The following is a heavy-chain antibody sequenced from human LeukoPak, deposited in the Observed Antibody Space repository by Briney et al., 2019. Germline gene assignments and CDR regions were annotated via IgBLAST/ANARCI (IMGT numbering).Heavy chain of an antibody. Sequence: ASVKVSCKASGYTFTSYDINWVRQATGQGLEWMGWMNPNSGNTGYAQKFQGRVTMTRNTSIGTAYMELSSLRSEDTAVYYCARVVPAATSYGNWFDPWGQGTLVTVSS. V-gene: IGHV1-8*01. CDR2: MNPNSGNT. CDR1: GYTFTSYD. J-gene: IGHJ5*02. CDR3: ARVVPAATSYGNWFDP. D-gene: IGHD2-2*01.